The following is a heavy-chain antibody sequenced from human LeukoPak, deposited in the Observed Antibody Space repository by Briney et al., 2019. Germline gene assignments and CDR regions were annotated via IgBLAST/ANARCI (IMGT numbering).Heavy chain of an antibody. CDR1: GFTFSSYS. D-gene: IGHD4-23*01. Sequence: PGGSLRLSCAASGFTFSSYSMSWVRQAPGKGLEWVSAISSSGGSTDYTDSVKGRFTISRDNAKNSLYLQMNSLRAEDMAVYYCARDRWGYGMDVWGQGTTVTVSS. CDR2: ISSSGGST. V-gene: IGHV3-23*01. CDR3: ARDRWGYGMDV. J-gene: IGHJ6*02.